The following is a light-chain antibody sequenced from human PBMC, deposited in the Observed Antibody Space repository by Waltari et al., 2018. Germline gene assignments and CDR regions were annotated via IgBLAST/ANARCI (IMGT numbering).Light chain of an antibody. J-gene: IGLJ1*01. CDR3: CSYTGSSTSYG. CDR1: STDLASYKL. V-gene: IGLV2-23*01. Sequence: QSALSQPASVSGSPGQSLTITCTGASTDLASYKLVAWYQHHPNRAPKLLIYEATKRPSGISHRFSGAKSGATAALRISGLQADDEVDYYCCSYTGSSTSYGCGGGTKVTVL. CDR2: EAT.